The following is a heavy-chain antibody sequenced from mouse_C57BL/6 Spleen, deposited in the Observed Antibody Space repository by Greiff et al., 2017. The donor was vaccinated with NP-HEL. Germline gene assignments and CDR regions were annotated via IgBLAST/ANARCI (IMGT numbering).Heavy chain of an antibody. V-gene: IGHV1-5*01. D-gene: IGHD1-1*01. Sequence: VQLQQSGPVLARPGASVKMSCKTSGYTFTSYWMHWVKQRPGQGLEWIGAIYPGNSDTSYNQKFKGKAKLTAVTSASTAYMELSSLTNEDSAVYYCTRDYGSSYVNYFDYWGQGTTLTVSS. CDR1: GYTFTSYW. J-gene: IGHJ2*01. CDR2: IYPGNSDT. CDR3: TRDYGSSYVNYFDY.